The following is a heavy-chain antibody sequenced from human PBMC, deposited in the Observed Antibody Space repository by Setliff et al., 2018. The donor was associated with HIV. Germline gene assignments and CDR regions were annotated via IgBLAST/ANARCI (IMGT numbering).Heavy chain of an antibody. J-gene: IGHJ3*02. CDR2: IYRSGST. CDR3: ARLTTVGAFDI. D-gene: IGHD1-1*01. CDR1: GYSISSGYS. Sequence: SQTLSLTCAVSGYSISSGYSWGWIRQPPGKGLEWIGSIYRSGSTYYNPSLKSRVTISVDTSKNQFSLKLSSVTAADTAMYYCARLTTVGAFDIWGQGTMVTVSS. V-gene: IGHV4-38-2*01.